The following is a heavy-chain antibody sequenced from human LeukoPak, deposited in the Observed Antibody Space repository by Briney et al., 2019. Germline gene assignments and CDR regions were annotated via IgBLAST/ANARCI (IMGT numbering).Heavy chain of an antibody. D-gene: IGHD2-2*01. V-gene: IGHV3-21*01. CDR1: GFTFSTYT. CDR2: ISSSSSYI. CDR3: ASCSSTNCY. J-gene: IGHJ4*02. Sequence: PGGSLRLSCAASGFTFSTYTMNWVRQAPRKGLEWVSSISSSSSYIYSADSLQGRFTISRDNAKNSLYLQMNSLRAEDTAVYYCASCSSTNCYWGQGTLVTVSS.